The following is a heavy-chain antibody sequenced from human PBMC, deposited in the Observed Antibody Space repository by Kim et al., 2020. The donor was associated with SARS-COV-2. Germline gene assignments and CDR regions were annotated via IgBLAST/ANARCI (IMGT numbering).Heavy chain of an antibody. J-gene: IGHJ2*01. CDR2: IYHSGTT. CDR1: SSSFRRDAYS. D-gene: IGHD3-3*01. Sequence: SETLSLTCDVSSSSFRRDAYSWTWIRQPPGKGLEWIGYIYHSGTTYYNPSLKSRVTISADSSKNQFSLQLSSVTAADTAVYYCASGGRFLEWLRGDYWY. CDR3: ASGGRFLEWLRGDYWY. V-gene: IGHV4-30-2*01.